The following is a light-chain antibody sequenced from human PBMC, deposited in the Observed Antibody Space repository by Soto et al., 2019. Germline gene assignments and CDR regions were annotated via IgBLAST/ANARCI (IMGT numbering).Light chain of an antibody. Sequence: DIHMPQSPSTLSASVGDRVTITFRASQSISSWLAWYQQKPGKAPKLLIYKASSLESGVPSRFSGSGSGTEFTLTISSLQPDDFATYYCQQYNSYPTFGQGTKVDI. V-gene: IGKV1-5*03. CDR2: KAS. J-gene: IGKJ1*01. CDR3: QQYNSYPT. CDR1: QSISSW.